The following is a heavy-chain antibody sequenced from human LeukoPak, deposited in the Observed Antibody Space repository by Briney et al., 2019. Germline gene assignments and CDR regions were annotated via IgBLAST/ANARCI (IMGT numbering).Heavy chain of an antibody. CDR1: GFTFSSYA. V-gene: IGHV3-23*01. CDR3: ARDGVVVVAATLGYYYGMDV. J-gene: IGHJ6*02. Sequence: GGSLRLSCAASGFTFSSYAMSWVRQAPGKGLEWVSAISGSGGSTYYADSVKGRFTISRDNSKNTLYLQMNSLRAEDTAVYYCARDGVVVVAATLGYYYGMDVWGQGTTVTVSS. CDR2: ISGSGGST. D-gene: IGHD2-15*01.